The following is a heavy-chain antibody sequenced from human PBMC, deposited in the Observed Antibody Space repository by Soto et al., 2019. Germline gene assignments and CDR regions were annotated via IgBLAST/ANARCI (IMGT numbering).Heavy chain of an antibody. CDR1: GGSISSGDYY. CDR3: VRAIPYCSGGSGYEYGYYGKSNWFDP. D-gene: IGHD2-15*01. CDR2: IYYSGST. J-gene: IGHJ5*02. Sequence: PSETLSLTCTVSGGSISSGDYYWSWLRQPPGKGLEWIGYIYYSGSTYYNPSLKSRVTISVDTSKNQFSQKLSSVTAADTAVYYCVRAIPYCSGGSGYEYGYYGKSNWFDPWGQGTLVTVSS. V-gene: IGHV4-30-4*01.